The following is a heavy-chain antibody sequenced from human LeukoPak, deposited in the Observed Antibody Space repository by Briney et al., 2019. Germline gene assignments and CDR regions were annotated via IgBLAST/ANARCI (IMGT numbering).Heavy chain of an antibody. CDR3: ANGRDYGDLGKFDY. D-gene: IGHD4-17*01. J-gene: IGHJ4*02. V-gene: IGHV3-30-3*01. CDR2: ISYDGSSK. CDR1: GFTFSTYA. Sequence: GGSLRLSCAASGFTFSTYAMHWVRQAPAKGLEWVAVISYDGSSKYYADSVKGRFTISRDNSKNTLYLQMNSLRAEDTAVYYCANGRDYGDLGKFDYWGQGTRVTVSS.